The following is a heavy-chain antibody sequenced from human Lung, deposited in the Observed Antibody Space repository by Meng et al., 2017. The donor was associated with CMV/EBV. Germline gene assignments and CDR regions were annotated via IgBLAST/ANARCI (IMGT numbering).Heavy chain of an antibody. J-gene: IGHJ4*02. CDR1: GFIFNSYA. CDR2: ISYDGSNK. D-gene: IGHD2-2*01. Sequence: GGSLRLXCAASGFIFNSYAMHWVRQAPGKGLECVAIISYDGSNKYYVDSVKGRFIISRDKSKNTLYLQMNSLRAEDTAVYYCARDRNQLLLGGVFDYWGQGTLVTVSS. CDR3: ARDRNQLLLGGVFDY. V-gene: IGHV3-30*04.